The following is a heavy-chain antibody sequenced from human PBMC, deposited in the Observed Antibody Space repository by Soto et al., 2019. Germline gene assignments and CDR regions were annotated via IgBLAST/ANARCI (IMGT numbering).Heavy chain of an antibody. D-gene: IGHD2-2*01. CDR3: TTELLTGLGYCSSTSCYYFDY. J-gene: IGHJ4*02. V-gene: IGHV3-15*01. CDR1: GFTFSNAW. CDR2: IKSKTDGGTT. Sequence: GGSLRLSCAASGFTFSNAWMSWVRQAPGKGLEWVGRIKSKTDGGTTDYAAPVKGRFTISRDDSKNTLYLQMNSLKTEDTAVYYCTTELLTGLGYCSSTSCYYFDYWGQGTLVTVSS.